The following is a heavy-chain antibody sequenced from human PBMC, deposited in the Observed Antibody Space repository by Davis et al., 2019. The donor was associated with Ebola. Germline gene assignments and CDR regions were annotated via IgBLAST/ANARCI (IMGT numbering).Heavy chain of an antibody. CDR1: GDSVSSGG. CDR3: VRGWGRSGLDV. J-gene: IGHJ6*02. D-gene: IGHD3-16*01. Sequence: PSETLSLTCAISGDSVSSGGWNWIRQSPSRGLEWLGRTYYNSKWYKDYAVSVKSRITINPDTSKNQLSLQLNSVTPEDTAVYYCVRGWGRSGLDVWGQGTTVTVSS. V-gene: IGHV6-1*01. CDR2: TYYNSKWYK.